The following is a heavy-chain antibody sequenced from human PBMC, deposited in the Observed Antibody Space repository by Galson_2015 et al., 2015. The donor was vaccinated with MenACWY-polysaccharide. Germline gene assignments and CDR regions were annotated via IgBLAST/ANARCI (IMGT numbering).Heavy chain of an antibody. D-gene: IGHD6-19*01. V-gene: IGHV3-33*01. CDR3: ARESSRIVFHAFDI. J-gene: IGHJ3*02. CDR2: IQYDGGNK. Sequence: SLRLSCAASGSRFSNSGMHWVRQAPGKGLEWVAVIQYDGGNKVYADSVKGRFTISRDNSKNTVFLEMNTLGVEDTAVYYCARESSRIVFHAFDIWGQGTMVTVSS. CDR1: GSRFSNSG.